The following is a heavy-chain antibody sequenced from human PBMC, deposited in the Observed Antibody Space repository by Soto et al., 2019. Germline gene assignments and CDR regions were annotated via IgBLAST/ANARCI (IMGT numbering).Heavy chain of an antibody. D-gene: IGHD3-22*01. CDR1: GGYISSGGYY. Sequence: SETLSLTCTVSGGYISSGGYYWSWIRQHPGKGLEWIGYIYYSGSTYYNPSLKSRVTISVDTSKNQFSLKLSSVTAADTAVYYCARQDYDSSGYPGHYYYGMDVWGQGTTVTVSS. J-gene: IGHJ6*02. CDR3: ARQDYDSSGYPGHYYYGMDV. V-gene: IGHV4-31*03. CDR2: IYYSGST.